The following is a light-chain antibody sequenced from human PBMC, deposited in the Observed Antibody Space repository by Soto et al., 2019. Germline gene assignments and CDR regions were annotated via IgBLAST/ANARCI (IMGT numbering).Light chain of an antibody. Sequence: QSVLTQPASVSGSPGQSITISCTGTSTDVGGYNYVSWYQQHPGKAPKLMIYEVTNRPSGVSYRFSASKSGNTASLTISGLQAEDEADYYCSSYTSTKTVLFGGGTQLTVL. CDR2: EVT. CDR3: SSYTSTKTVL. J-gene: IGLJ2*01. V-gene: IGLV2-14*01. CDR1: STDVGGYNY.